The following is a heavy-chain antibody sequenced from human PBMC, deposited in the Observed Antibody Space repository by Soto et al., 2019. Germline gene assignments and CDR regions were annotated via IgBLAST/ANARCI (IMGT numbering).Heavy chain of an antibody. V-gene: IGHV1-3*01. CDR1: GYTFTSYA. CDR2: INAGNGNT. D-gene: IGHD6-13*01. Sequence: QVQLVQSGAEVKKPGASVKVSCKASGYTFTSYAMHWVRQAPGQRLEWMGWINAGNGNTKYSQKFQGRVTIIRDTSASTAYMELSSLRSEDTAVYYCARDIAAAYYFDYWGQGTLVTVSS. CDR3: ARDIAAAYYFDY. J-gene: IGHJ4*02.